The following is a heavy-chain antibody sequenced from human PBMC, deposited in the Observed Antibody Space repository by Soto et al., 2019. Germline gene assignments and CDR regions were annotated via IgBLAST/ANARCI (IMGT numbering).Heavy chain of an antibody. D-gene: IGHD2-15*01. J-gene: IGHJ6*02. CDR3: ARVGPNCSGGSCFDYYYYYGMDV. CDR2: IIPLFGTA. V-gene: IGHV1-69*01. Sequence: QVQLVQSGAEVKKPGSSVKVSCKASGGTFSSYAISWVRQAPGQGLEWMGGIIPLFGTANYAQKFQGRVTITADESTSTAYMELSTLRSEDTAVYYCARVGPNCSGGSCFDYYYYYGMDVRGQGTTVTVSS. CDR1: GGTFSSYA.